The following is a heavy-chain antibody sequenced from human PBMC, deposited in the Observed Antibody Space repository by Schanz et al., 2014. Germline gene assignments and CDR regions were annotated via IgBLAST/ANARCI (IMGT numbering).Heavy chain of an antibody. V-gene: IGHV1-69*02. CDR1: GGTFSTYT. Sequence: QVQLVQSGAEVKKPGSSVKVSCKASGGTFSTYTISWVRQAPGQGLEWMGRIIPILGIANYAQKFQGRVTVTRDTSTSTVYMELNSLRSEDTAVYYCATLDYADSVSWGQGTLVTVSS. J-gene: IGHJ5*02. CDR3: ATLDYADSVS. D-gene: IGHD4-17*01. CDR2: IIPILGIA.